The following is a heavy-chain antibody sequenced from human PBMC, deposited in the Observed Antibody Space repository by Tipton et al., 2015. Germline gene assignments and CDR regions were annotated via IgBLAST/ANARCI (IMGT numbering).Heavy chain of an antibody. CDR2: ITGNSGTT. V-gene: IGHV3-23*01. D-gene: IGHD2-15*01. J-gene: IGHJ1*01. CDR1: GFTFSRSA. Sequence: SLRLSCTGSGFTFSRSAMNWVRQAAGKGLEWVSTITGNSGTTYYAGSVKGRFTVSRDNSKNALYLQMNSLRVDDTAVYYCARILAVEGAEYFQHWGQGTLVTVSS. CDR3: ARILAVEGAEYFQH.